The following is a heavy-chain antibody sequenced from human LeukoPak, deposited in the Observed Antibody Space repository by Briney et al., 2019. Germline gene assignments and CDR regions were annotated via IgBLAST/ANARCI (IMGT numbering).Heavy chain of an antibody. D-gene: IGHD2-15*01. Sequence: ASVKVSCKASGYTFTSYEINWVRQATGQGLEWMGWMNPNSGNTGYAQKFQGRVTMTRNTSISTAYMELSSLRSEGTAVYYCARSPTKGQYCSGGSCYPDYWGQGTLVTVSS. V-gene: IGHV1-8*01. CDR3: ARSPTKGQYCSGGSCYPDY. CDR2: MNPNSGNT. J-gene: IGHJ4*02. CDR1: GYTFTSYE.